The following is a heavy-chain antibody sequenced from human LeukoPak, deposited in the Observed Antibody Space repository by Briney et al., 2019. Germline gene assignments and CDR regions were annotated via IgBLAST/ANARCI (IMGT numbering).Heavy chain of an antibody. J-gene: IGHJ3*02. CDR1: GYTFNIYY. CDR3: ARVDYSNDFDI. D-gene: IGHD4-11*01. Sequence: GASVKVSCKASGYTFNIYYMHWVRQAPEQGLQWMGTVNPSGSSSTYAQNFQGRVTLTKDTSTSTLYMELSSLRSEDTAVYYCARVDYSNDFDIWGQGTMVTVSS. V-gene: IGHV1-46*02. CDR2: VNPSGSSS.